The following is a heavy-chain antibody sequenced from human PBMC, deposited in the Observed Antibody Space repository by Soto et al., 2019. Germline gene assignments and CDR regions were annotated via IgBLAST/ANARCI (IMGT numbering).Heavy chain of an antibody. CDR3: ARRIAVDANYYYYGMDV. V-gene: IGHV1-69*06. Sequence: SVKVSCKASGGTFSSYAISWVRQAPGQGLEWMGGIIPIFGTANYAQKFQGRVTITADKSTSTAYMELSSLRSEDTAVYYCARRIAVDANYYYYGMDVWGQGTTVTVSS. CDR1: GGTFSSYA. CDR2: IIPIFGTA. J-gene: IGHJ6*02. D-gene: IGHD6-19*01.